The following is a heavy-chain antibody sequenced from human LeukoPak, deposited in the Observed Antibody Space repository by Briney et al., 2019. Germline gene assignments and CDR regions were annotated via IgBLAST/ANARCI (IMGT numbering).Heavy chain of an antibody. CDR3: ARASVVTWFGGLFPSPDAFDI. D-gene: IGHD3-10*01. CDR1: DGSFSGYY. V-gene: IGHV4-34*01. Sequence: SETLSLTCAVYDGSFSGYYWSWIRQPPGKGLEWIGSIYYSGSAYYNPSLKSRVTISVDTSKNQFSLKLSSVTAADTAVYYCARASVVTWFGGLFPSPDAFDIWGQGTMVTVSS. J-gene: IGHJ3*02. CDR2: IYYSGSA.